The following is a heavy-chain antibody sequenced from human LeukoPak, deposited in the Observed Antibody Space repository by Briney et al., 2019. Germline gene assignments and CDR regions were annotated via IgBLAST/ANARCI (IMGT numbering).Heavy chain of an antibody. CDR1: GGSISSYY. CDR3: ARDRSRVGAFDI. J-gene: IGHJ3*02. V-gene: IGHV4-4*07. D-gene: IGHD1-26*01. CDR2: IYTSGST. Sequence: PSETLSLTCTVSGGSISSYYWSWVRQPAGKGLEWIGRIYTSGSTNYNPSLKSRVTISVDTSKNQFSLKLSSVTAADTAVYYCARDRSRVGAFDIWGQGTMVTVSS.